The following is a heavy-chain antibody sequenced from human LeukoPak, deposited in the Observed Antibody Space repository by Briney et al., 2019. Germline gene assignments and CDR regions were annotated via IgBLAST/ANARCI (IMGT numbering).Heavy chain of an antibody. CDR2: ISSSGSTI. V-gene: IGHV3-48*01. CDR3: ARVISSASRVVDY. D-gene: IGHD2-2*01. J-gene: IGHJ4*02. Sequence: GGSLRLSCAASGFTFSSYSMNWVRQAPGMGLEWLSYISSSGSTIYYADSVKGRITISRDNAKNSLFLQMNSLRAEDSAVYYCARVISSASRVVDYWGQGTLVTVSS. CDR1: GFTFSSYS.